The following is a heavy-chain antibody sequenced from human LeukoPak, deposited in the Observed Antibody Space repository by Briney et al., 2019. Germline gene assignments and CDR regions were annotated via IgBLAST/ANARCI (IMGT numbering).Heavy chain of an antibody. J-gene: IGHJ3*02. CDR2: INNSGST. Sequence: SETLSLTCAVYGGSFSGYYWSWIRQPPGKGLEWIGEINNSGSTNYNPSLKSRVTISVDTSNNQFSLKLSPVTAADTAVYYCARASYQDALDIWGQGTMVTVSS. V-gene: IGHV4-34*01. CDR3: ARASYQDALDI. CDR1: GGSFSGYY. D-gene: IGHD2-2*01.